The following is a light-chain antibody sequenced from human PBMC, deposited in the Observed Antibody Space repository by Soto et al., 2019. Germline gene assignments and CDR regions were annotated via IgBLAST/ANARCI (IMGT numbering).Light chain of an antibody. Sequence: EIVLTQSPGTLSLSPGQRATLSCRASQGFTSSFLAWYQQRPGQAPRLVIYGASSRATGIPDRFSGSGSGTDFTLTISRLEPEDCAVYYCQQYGSSPRFGQGTKVDI. CDR3: QQYGSSPR. V-gene: IGKV3-20*01. CDR1: QGFTSSF. CDR2: GAS. J-gene: IGKJ1*01.